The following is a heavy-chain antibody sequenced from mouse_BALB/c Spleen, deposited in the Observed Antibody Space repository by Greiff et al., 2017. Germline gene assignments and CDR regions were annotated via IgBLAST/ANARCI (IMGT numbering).Heavy chain of an antibody. J-gene: IGHJ3*01. V-gene: IGHV5-4*02. D-gene: IGHD2-4*01. CDR1: GFTFSDYY. Sequence: EVQVVESGGGLVKPGGSLKLSCAASGFTFSDYYMYWVRQTPEKRLEWVATISDGGSYTYYPDSVKGRFTISRDNAKNNLYLQMSSLKSEDTAMYYCARAYDYDRAWFAYWGQGTLVTVSA. CDR2: ISDGGSYT. CDR3: ARAYDYDRAWFAY.